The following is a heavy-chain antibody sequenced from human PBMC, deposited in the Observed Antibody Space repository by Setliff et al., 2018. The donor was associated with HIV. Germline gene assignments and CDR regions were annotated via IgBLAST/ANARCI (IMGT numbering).Heavy chain of an antibody. V-gene: IGHV4-61*02. D-gene: IGHD5-12*01. CDR1: GVSITNGTFY. J-gene: IGHJ5*02. CDR3: ARDFKRYNSPCRFDP. Sequence: SETLSLTCTVSGVSITNGTFYWNWSRQPAGKGLEWSGRIAKTGSTNYKPSLKSQLTISMETSKNQFSLKLNSVTAADTAVYYCARDFKRYNSPCRFDPWGPGTLVTVSS. CDR2: IAKTGST.